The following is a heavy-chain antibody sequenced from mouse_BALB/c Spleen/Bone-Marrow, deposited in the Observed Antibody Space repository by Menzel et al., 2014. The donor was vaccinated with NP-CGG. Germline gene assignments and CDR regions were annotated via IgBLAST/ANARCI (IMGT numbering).Heavy chain of an antibody. CDR2: IWAGGST. V-gene: IGHV2-9*02. Sequence: VHLVESGPGLVAPSQSLSITCTVSGFPLTSYGVHWVRQPPGKGLEWLGVIWAGGSTNYNSALMSRLSISKDNSKSQVFLKMNSLQTDDTAMYYCVREDGHLHYYSMDYWGQGTSVTVSS. CDR3: VREDGHLHYYSMDY. D-gene: IGHD2-3*01. J-gene: IGHJ4*01. CDR1: GFPLTSYG.